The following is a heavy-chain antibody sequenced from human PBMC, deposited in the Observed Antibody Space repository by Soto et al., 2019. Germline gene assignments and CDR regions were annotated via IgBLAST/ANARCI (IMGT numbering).Heavy chain of an antibody. J-gene: IGHJ3*01. D-gene: IGHD2-21*02. CDR1: GFTFSHYW. Sequence: EVQLVESGGGLVQPGGYLRLSCAASGFTFSHYWMHWVRQTPGKGLVWISRINSDGSTTSSADSVRGRFSMSRDNAKNSLYLQMNSLRADDTAVYFCARDIGGVTASDAFDVWGHGTMVTVSS. CDR2: INSDGSTT. V-gene: IGHV3-74*01. CDR3: ARDIGGVTASDAFDV.